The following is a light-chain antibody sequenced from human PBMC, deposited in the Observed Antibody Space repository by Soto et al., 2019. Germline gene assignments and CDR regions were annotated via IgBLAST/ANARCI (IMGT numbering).Light chain of an antibody. CDR1: SSNIGAGYH. V-gene: IGLV1-40*01. CDR2: GDS. Sequence: QAVVTQPPSVSGAPGQRVTISCTGSSSNIGAGYHVHWYQQLPGAAPKLLIFGDSNRPSGAPDRFSGSKSGTSASLAITGLQADDEADYYCQSSDSRLSGSDVFGTGTKVTV. CDR3: QSSDSRLSGSDV. J-gene: IGLJ1*01.